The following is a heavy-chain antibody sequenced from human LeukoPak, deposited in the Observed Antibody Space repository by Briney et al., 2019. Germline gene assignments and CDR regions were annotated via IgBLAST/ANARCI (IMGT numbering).Heavy chain of an antibody. CDR1: GFTFSSFD. J-gene: IGHJ5*02. Sequence: GGSLRLSCAASGFTFSSFDMNWVRQAPGKGLEWVSPISTSRRYIYYRVSVKGRFTISRDDAKNSLYLQMNSLRVEDTAVYYCARADCSGSTCYLRRSWFDPWGQGTLVTVSS. CDR2: ISTSRRYI. D-gene: IGHD2-2*01. V-gene: IGHV3-21*01. CDR3: ARADCSGSTCYLRRSWFDP.